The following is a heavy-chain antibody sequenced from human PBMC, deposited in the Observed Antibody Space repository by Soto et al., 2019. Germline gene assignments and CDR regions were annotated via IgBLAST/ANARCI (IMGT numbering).Heavy chain of an antibody. J-gene: IGHJ4*02. D-gene: IGHD5-18*01. CDR2: TYYRSKWYN. CDR1: GDSVSGNSVA. CDR3: ARGYSYGFDY. V-gene: IGHV6-1*01. Sequence: PSQTLSLTCAISGDSVSGNSVAWNWIRQSPSRGREWLGRTYYRSKWYNDYAVSVKSRITINPDTSKNQFSLQLNSVAPEDTAVYFCARGYSYGFDYWGPGTLVTVSS.